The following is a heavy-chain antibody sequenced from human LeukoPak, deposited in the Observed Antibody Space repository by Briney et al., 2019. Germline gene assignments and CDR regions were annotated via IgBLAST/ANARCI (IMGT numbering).Heavy chain of an antibody. J-gene: IGHJ5*02. CDR3: ARYFYSGTFDP. CDR2: IYYSGST. V-gene: IGHV4-59*01. D-gene: IGHD1-26*01. CDR1: GGSISSYY. Sequence: MPSETLSLTCTVSGGSISSYYWSWIRQPPGKGLEWIGYIYYSGSTNYNPSLKSRVTISVDTSKNQFSLRLSSVTAADTAIYYCARYFYSGTFDPWGQGTLVTVSS.